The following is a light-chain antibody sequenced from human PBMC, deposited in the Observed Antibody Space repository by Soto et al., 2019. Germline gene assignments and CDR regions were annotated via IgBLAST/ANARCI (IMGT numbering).Light chain of an antibody. Sequence: QAVVTQPRSVSGSPGQSVTISCTGTSSDVGGYNYVSWYQQHPGKAPSLLIYDVTRRPSGVPDRFSGSKSGNTASLTISGLQAEDEADYYCCSYAGTVLIGGGTKVTVL. CDR3: CSYAGTVL. V-gene: IGLV2-11*01. CDR1: SSDVGGYNY. CDR2: DVT. J-gene: IGLJ2*01.